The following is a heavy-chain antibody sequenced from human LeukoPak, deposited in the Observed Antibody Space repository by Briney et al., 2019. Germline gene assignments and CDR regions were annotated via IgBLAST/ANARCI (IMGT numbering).Heavy chain of an antibody. J-gene: IGHJ4*02. D-gene: IGHD6-19*01. Sequence: SETLSLTCTVSGXSISSYYWSWIRQPPGKGLEWIGYIYYSGSTNYNPSLKSRVTISVDTSKNQFSLKLSSVIAADTAVYYCARGLPVAGFTDYWGQGTLVTVSS. V-gene: IGHV4-59*01. CDR3: ARGLPVAGFTDY. CDR1: GXSISSYY. CDR2: IYYSGST.